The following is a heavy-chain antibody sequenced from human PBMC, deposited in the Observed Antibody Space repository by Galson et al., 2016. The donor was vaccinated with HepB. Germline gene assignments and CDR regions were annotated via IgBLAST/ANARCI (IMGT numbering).Heavy chain of an antibody. CDR3: ARLETVDYYGMDV. V-gene: IGHV4-39*01. CDR2: IYYSGST. Sequence: SETLSLTCIVSGGSTSSSSYYWGWIRQPPGKGLEWIGSIYYSGSTYYNPSLKSRVTISVDRSKNQFSLKLSSVTAADTAVYYCARLETVDYYGMDVWGQGTTVTVSS. CDR1: GGSTSSSSYY. D-gene: IGHD3-3*01. J-gene: IGHJ6*02.